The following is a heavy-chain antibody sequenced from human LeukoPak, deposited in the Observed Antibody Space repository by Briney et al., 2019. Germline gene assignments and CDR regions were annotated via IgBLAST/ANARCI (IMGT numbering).Heavy chain of an antibody. V-gene: IGHV3-48*04. CDR2: ISTSSSVI. D-gene: IGHD1-1*01. CDR3: GRGTSFIDY. Sequence: GGSLRLSCTASGFALSSYNMNWVRQAPGKGLEWLSYISTSSSVIYQADSVKGRFTISRDNAKNSLYLQMNSLRAEDTAVYYCGRGTSFIDYWGQGTLVTVSS. CDR1: GFALSSYN. J-gene: IGHJ4*02.